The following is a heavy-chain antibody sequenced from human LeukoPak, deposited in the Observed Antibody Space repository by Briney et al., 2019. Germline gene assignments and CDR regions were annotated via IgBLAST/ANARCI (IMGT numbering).Heavy chain of an antibody. D-gene: IGHD3-10*01. CDR3: ARSTGRKGWFAP. CDR2: IYYSGST. CDR1: GGSISSYY. V-gene: IGHV4-59*01. J-gene: IGHJ5*02. Sequence: SETLSLTCTVSGGSISSYYWSWIRQPPGKGLEWIGYIYYSGSTNYNPSLKSRVTISVDTSKNQFSLKLSSVTAADTAVYYCARSTGRKGWFAPGGQGTLVTVSS.